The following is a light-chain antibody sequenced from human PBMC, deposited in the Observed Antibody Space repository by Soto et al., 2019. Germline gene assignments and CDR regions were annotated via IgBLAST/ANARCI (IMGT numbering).Light chain of an antibody. V-gene: IGLV2-14*01. CDR1: SSDVGGYNY. Sequence: QSALTQPRSVSGSPGQSVTISCTGTSSDVGGYNYVSWYQQHPGKAPKLMIYEVSNRPSGVSSRFSGSKSGNTASLTISGLQAEDEANYYCSSYTSSATPVVFGGGTKLTVL. CDR2: EVS. J-gene: IGLJ2*01. CDR3: SSYTSSATPVV.